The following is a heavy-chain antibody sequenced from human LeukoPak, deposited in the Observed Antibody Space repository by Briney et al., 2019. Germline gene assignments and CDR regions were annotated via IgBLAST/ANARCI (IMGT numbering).Heavy chain of an antibody. CDR1: GFTFSSYW. Sequence: GGSLRLSCPASGFTFSSYWMGWVRQAPGKGLEWVANIKQDGSDKYYVDSVKGRFTISRDNAKNSLYLQMNSLRAEDTAVYYCAREPYGDYFDYWGQGTLVTVSS. D-gene: IGHD4-17*01. J-gene: IGHJ4*02. V-gene: IGHV3-7*03. CDR2: IKQDGSDK. CDR3: AREPYGDYFDY.